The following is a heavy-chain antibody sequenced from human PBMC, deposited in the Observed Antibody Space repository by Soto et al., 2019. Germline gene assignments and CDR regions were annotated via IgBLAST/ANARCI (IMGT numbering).Heavy chain of an antibody. J-gene: IGHJ4*02. CDR3: ARGRIFR. CDR1: GLTFSSYW. V-gene: IGHV3-7*03. Sequence: EVQLVESGGGLVQPGGALRLSCAASGLTFSSYWMSWVRQAPGKGLEWVANIKQDGSEKYYVDSVKGRFTISRDNAKNSLYLQMNSLRAEDTAVYYCARGRIFRGGQGTLVTVSS. CDR2: IKQDGSEK. D-gene: IGHD2-15*01.